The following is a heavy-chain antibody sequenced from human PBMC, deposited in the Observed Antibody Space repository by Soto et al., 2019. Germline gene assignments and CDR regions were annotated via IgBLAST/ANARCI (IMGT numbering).Heavy chain of an antibody. CDR3: IHSRCGGDCLRSYSSHYYYGLDV. CDR2: IYWDDDK. J-gene: IGHJ6*02. CDR1: WFSFNYRRLG. V-gene: IGHV2-5*02. Sequence: LGRATRRVRVKCSVSWFSFNYRRLGVGWIRQPPGKALEWLALIYWDDDKRYSPSLRNRLSISKDTSNNLVVFTMTNMDPVDTATYYCIHSRCGGDCLRSYSSHYYYGLDVWGQGTTVTVSS. D-gene: IGHD2-21*02.